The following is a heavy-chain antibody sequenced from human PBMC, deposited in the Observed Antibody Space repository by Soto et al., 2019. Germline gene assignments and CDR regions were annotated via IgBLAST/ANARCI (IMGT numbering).Heavy chain of an antibody. V-gene: IGHV4-39*01. CDR2: IYYSGST. J-gene: IGHJ5*02. D-gene: IGHD2-2*01. CDR1: GGSISSGYYY. CDR3: ARPEGYCISTSCYAFWFDP. Sequence: SETLSLTCTVSGGSISSGYYYWSWIRQPPGKGLEWIGSIYYSGSTYYNPSLKSRVTISVDTSKNQFSLKLSSVTAADTAVYYCARPEGYCISTSCYAFWFDPWGQGTLVTVS.